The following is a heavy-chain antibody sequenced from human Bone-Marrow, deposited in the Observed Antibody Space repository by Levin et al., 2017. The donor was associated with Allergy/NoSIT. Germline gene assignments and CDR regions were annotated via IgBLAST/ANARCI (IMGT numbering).Heavy chain of an antibody. CDR2: IYTTGST. J-gene: IGHJ4*02. CDR1: GGSISSYY. V-gene: IGHV4-4*07. CDR3: ARAEGGYPDY. Sequence: SETLSLTCTVSGGSISSYYWTWIRQPAGKGLEWIGRIYTTGSTDYNPSLESRVTMSIDTSKNQFSLRLSSVTAADSAVYYCARAEGGYPDYWGQGTLVTVSS. D-gene: IGHD3-22*01.